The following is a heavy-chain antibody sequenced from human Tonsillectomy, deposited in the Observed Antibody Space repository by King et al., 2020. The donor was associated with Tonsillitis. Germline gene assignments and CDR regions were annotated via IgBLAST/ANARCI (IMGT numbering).Heavy chain of an antibody. J-gene: IGHJ4*02. CDR2: IHTSGSS. V-gene: IGHV4-61*02. Sequence: QLQESGPGLVKPSQTLTLTCTVSGGSINSGNYYWSWIRQPAGKGLEWIGHIHTSGSSRYNPSLESRVTISGDTSKNQFSLSLNSVTAADTAVYFCARDGSARSEDYWGQGTLVTVSA. CDR1: GGSINSGNYY. D-gene: IGHD2-2*01. CDR3: ARDGSARSEDY.